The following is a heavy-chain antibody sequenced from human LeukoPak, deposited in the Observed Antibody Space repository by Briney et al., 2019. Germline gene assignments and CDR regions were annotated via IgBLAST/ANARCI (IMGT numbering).Heavy chain of an antibody. V-gene: IGHV4-59*01. J-gene: IGHJ4*02. CDR3: ARVSGYDWESFYDY. CDR1: GGSISSYY. Sequence: SETLSLTCTVSGGSISSYYWNWIRQPSGKGLEWIGYIYYSGSTNYNPSLKSRVTISVDTSLKLSSVTAADTAVYYCARVSGYDWESFYDYWGQGTLVTVSS. D-gene: IGHD5-12*01. CDR2: IYYSGST.